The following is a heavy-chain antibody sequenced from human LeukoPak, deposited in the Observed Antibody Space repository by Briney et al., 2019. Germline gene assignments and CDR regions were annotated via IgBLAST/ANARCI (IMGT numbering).Heavy chain of an antibody. CDR2: ISAYTGNT. V-gene: IGHV1-18*01. CDR3: ARVEVITRPFDY. Sequence: ASVKVSCKASGYTFTSYGISWVRQAPGQGLEWMGWISAYTGNTNYSQKLQGRVTMTTDTSTRTAYMELRSLRSDDTAVYYCARVEVITRPFDYWGQGTLVTVPS. CDR1: GYTFTSYG. D-gene: IGHD2-21*01. J-gene: IGHJ4*02.